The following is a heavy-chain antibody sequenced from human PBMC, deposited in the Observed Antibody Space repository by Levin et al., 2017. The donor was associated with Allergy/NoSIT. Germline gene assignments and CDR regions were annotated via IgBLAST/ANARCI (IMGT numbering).Heavy chain of an antibody. D-gene: IGHD1-1*01. CDR3: AKKQGGTSGFSFDV. J-gene: IGHJ3*01. CDR1: GFTFSDYA. CDR2: ITGGGFNT. V-gene: IGHV3-23*01. Sequence: GGSLRLSCAASGFTFSDYAMTWVRQAPGKGLEWVSVITGGGFNTYYGDSVKGRFTVSRDNSKNTLYLELNSLRAEDTACYYCAKKQGGTSGFSFDVWGQGTMVTVSS.